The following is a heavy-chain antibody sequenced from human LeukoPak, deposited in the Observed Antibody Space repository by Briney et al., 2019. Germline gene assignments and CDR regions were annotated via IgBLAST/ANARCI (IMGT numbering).Heavy chain of an antibody. D-gene: IGHD3-22*01. V-gene: IGHV4-39*07. Sequence: SETLSLTCRVSGGSMSSNNYEWGWIRQAPGKGLEWIASIYYSGDSSYNPSLKNRVTISQDTSKNQFSLKLSSVTAADTAVYYCARILRTYYYDSSGYLFDYWGQGTLVTVSS. CDR2: IYYSGDS. J-gene: IGHJ4*02. CDR1: GGSMSSNNYE. CDR3: ARILRTYYYDSSGYLFDY.